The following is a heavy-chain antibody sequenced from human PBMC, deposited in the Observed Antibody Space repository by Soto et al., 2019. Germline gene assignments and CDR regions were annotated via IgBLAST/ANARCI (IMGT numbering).Heavy chain of an antibody. V-gene: IGHV1-46*01. CDR2: INPSGGST. J-gene: IGHJ4*02. CDR1: GYTFTSYY. D-gene: IGHD3-3*01. Sequence: ASVKVSCKASGYTFTSYYMHWVRQAPGQGLEWMGIINPSGGSTSYAQKFQGRATMTRDTSTSTVYMELSSLRSEDTAVYYCASGLSGYPYASAFDYWGQGTLVTVSS. CDR3: ASGLSGYPYASAFDY.